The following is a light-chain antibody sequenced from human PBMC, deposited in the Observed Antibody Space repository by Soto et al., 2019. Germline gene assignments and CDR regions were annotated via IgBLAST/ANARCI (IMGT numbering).Light chain of an antibody. Sequence: QSLLTQPPSLSGAPGQRVTISCTGSSSNIGAGYDVHWYQQLPGTAPKLLIYGNSNRPSGVPDRFSGSKSGTSASLAITGLQAEDEADYYCQSYDSSLSLYVFGTGTKVTVL. CDR1: SSNIGAGYD. CDR3: QSYDSSLSLYV. J-gene: IGLJ1*01. CDR2: GNS. V-gene: IGLV1-40*01.